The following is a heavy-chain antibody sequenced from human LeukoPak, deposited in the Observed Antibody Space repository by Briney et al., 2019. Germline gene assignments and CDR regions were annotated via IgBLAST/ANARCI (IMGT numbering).Heavy chain of an antibody. CDR3: ARERKSSTSMDY. Sequence: PGGSLRLSCAPSGFTFSSYWMHWVRQAPGKGLVWVSRINTDGSTITCADSVKGRFTISRDNAKNTLYLQMNSLRGEDTAVYFCARERKSSTSMDYWGQGTLVTVSS. V-gene: IGHV3-74*01. D-gene: IGHD2-2*01. CDR1: GFTFSSYW. J-gene: IGHJ4*02. CDR2: INTDGSTI.